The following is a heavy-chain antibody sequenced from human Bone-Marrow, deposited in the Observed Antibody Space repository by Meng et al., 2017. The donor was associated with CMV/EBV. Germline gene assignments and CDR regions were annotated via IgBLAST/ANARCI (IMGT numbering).Heavy chain of an antibody. V-gene: IGHV3-23*01. CDR1: GFSFSNYA. D-gene: IGHD3-22*01. CDR3: LKEFGNYEGSGYSNCFDH. Sequence: GESLKISCAVSGFSFSNYALSWVRQAPGKGLEWVSAISDSGGNTYYADSMKGRFTISRDNSKYTLYLQMNRLRHEDTAVYYCLKEFGNYEGSGYSNCFDHWGQGTLVTVSS. CDR2: ISDSGGNT. J-gene: IGHJ4*02.